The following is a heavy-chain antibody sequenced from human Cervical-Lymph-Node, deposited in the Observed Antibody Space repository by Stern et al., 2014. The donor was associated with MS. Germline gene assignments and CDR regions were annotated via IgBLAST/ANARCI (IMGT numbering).Heavy chain of an antibody. D-gene: IGHD1-14*01. CDR2: IYPGDSDT. V-gene: IGHV5-51*01. CDR1: GYKFSIYW. CDR3: ARQTTAWASDV. J-gene: IGHJ4*02. Sequence: EVQLLESGAELIRPGASLKISCKGSGYKFSIYWIAWVRQMPGQGLAWMGIIYPGDSDTRYSPSFQGPVTMSADKSTSTADLQWSSLNASDAAMYFCARQTTAWASDVWGQGTLVTVSS.